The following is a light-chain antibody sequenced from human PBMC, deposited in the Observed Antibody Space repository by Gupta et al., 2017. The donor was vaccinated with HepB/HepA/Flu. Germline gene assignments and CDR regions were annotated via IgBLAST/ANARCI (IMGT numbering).Light chain of an antibody. CDR2: LAS. J-gene: IGKJ2*01. CDR1: QALPLSTSNKGK. CDR3: QQYYRPPRT. Sequence: IVMTQSPDSLAVSLGEGATPNCKSSQALPLSTSNKGKLAWYQHKVGQAPKLLIHLASARLTGVPDRFNGSGSGTEFTLTISSLEAEDFAVYSCQQYYRPPRTFGEGTKVELK. V-gene: IGKV4-1*01.